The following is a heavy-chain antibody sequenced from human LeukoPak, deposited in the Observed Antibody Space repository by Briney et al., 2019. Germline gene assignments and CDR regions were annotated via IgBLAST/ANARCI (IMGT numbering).Heavy chain of an antibody. CDR1: GGSVSSSSYY. J-gene: IGHJ4*02. CDR2: IYYSGST. Sequence: SETLSLTCTVSGGSVSSSSYYWGWIRQPPGKGLEWIGSIYYSGSTYYNPSLKSRVTISVDTSKNQFSLKLSSVTAADTAVYYCARLTSIQPDYWGQGTLVTVSS. V-gene: IGHV4-39*01. D-gene: IGHD5-18*01. CDR3: ARLTSIQPDY.